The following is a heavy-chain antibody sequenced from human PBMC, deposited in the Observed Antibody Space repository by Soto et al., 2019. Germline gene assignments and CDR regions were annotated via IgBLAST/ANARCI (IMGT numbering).Heavy chain of an antibody. CDR1: GGSFSNDY. D-gene: IGHD3-22*01. V-gene: IGHV4-59*01. J-gene: IGHJ4*02. CDR2: IFHSGIT. CDR3: ARDRYFYDSRGYYRNLDS. Sequence: SETLSLTCTVSGGSFSNDYWTWIRQSPGKGLEWIGYIFHSGITDYNPSLQSRVTISIDTSRNHFSLNLTSVTAADTAVYYCARDRYFYDSRGYYRNLDSWGQGTMVTVSS.